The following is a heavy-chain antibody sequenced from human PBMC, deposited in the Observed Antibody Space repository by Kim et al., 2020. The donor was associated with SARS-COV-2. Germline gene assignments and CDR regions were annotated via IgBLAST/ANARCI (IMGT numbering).Heavy chain of an antibody. D-gene: IGHD6-13*01. CDR2: IIPIFGTA. J-gene: IGHJ4*02. V-gene: IGHV1-69*13. CDR1: GGTFSSYA. Sequence: SVKVSCKASGGTFSSYAISWVRQAPGQGLEWMGGIIPIFGTANYAQKFQGRVTITADESTSTAYMELSSLRSEDTAVYYCARVRNRRTIAAPFDYWGQGTLVTVSS. CDR3: ARVRNRRTIAAPFDY.